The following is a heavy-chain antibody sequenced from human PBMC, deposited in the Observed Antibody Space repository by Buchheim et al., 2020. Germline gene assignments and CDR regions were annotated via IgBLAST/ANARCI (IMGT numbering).Heavy chain of an antibody. J-gene: IGHJ4*02. D-gene: IGHD6-19*01. V-gene: IGHV4-59*01. Sequence: QVQLQESGPRLVKPSETLSLTCTVSGGSISGYYWSWIRQPPEKGLEWIGYVSYSGTTVYEPSLERRVPISVDTPNKQVPLKLTSATAADTAVYYCARVRASGWYFFDFWGQGTL. CDR2: VSYSGTT. CDR3: ARVRASGWYFFDF. CDR1: GGSISGYY.